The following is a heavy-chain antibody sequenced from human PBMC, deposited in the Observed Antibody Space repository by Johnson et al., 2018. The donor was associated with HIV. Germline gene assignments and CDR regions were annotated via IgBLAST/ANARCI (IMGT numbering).Heavy chain of an antibody. CDR1: GFTFDDYG. CDR3: VRGRADSSGYYRLHAFDI. V-gene: IGHV3-30*03. J-gene: IGHJ3*02. D-gene: IGHD3-22*01. Sequence: QVQVLESGGVVVQPGGSLRLSCAASGFTFDDYGMSWVRQAPGKGLEWVAVISYDGSNKYYADSVKGRFTISRDNSKNTLYLQMNSLRAEDTAVYYCVRGRADSSGYYRLHAFDIWGQGTLVTVSS. CDR2: ISYDGSNK.